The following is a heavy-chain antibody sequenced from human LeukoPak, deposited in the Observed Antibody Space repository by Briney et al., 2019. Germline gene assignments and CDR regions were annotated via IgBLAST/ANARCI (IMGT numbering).Heavy chain of an antibody. D-gene: IGHD6-13*01. CDR1: GFTFSDYY. J-gene: IGHJ5*02. Sequence: PGGSLRLSGAASGFTFSDYYMSWIRQAPGKGLEWVSYISSSGSTIYYADSVKGRFTISRDNAKNSLYLQMNSLRAEDTAVYYCASTPRIAAGNWFDPWGQGTLVTVSS. CDR2: ISSSGSTI. CDR3: ASTPRIAAGNWFDP. V-gene: IGHV3-11*01.